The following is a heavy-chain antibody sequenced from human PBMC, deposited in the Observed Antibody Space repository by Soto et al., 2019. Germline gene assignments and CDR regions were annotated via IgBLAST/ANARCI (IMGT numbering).Heavy chain of an antibody. D-gene: IGHD6-13*01. CDR2: IYSGGST. J-gene: IGHJ1*01. CDR1: GFTVSSNY. Sequence: GGSLRLSCAASGFTVSSNYMIWVRQAPGKGLEWVSVIYSGGSTYYADSVKGRFTISRDNSKNTLYLQMNSLRAEDTAVYYCAGAAAAGTAEYFQHWVQGTLVTVSS. CDR3: AGAAAAGTAEYFQH. V-gene: IGHV3-53*01.